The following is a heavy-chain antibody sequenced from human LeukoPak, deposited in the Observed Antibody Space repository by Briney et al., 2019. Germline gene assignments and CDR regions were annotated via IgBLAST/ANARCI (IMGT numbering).Heavy chain of an antibody. D-gene: IGHD3-16*01. V-gene: IGHV3-23*01. CDR1: GFTFSTHA. CDR3: ARGGTYGVEIDF. CDR2: ISASGGVT. J-gene: IGHJ4*02. Sequence: PGGSLRLSCAASGFTFSTHAMSWVRHAPGKGLGWVSGISASGGVTYYADSVKRRFTLSRDTDKNTVYLKMNSLRAEDTAVFYCARGGTYGVEIDFWGQGALVTVSS.